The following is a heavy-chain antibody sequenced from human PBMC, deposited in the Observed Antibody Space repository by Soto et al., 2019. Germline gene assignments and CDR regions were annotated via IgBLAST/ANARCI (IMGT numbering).Heavy chain of an antibody. CDR3: TGEGASGY. Sequence: QVQLVESGGGVVQPGRSLRLSCAVSGFTVSTYGMHWVRQAPGKGLEWVAVISRDGGTKYYADSVKGRFTISRDNSRNTRFLEMDRLRGDDMAVYYCTGEGASGYWGQGTLVTVSS. J-gene: IGHJ4*02. CDR2: ISRDGGTK. CDR1: GFTVSTYG. D-gene: IGHD2-8*02. V-gene: IGHV3-30*03.